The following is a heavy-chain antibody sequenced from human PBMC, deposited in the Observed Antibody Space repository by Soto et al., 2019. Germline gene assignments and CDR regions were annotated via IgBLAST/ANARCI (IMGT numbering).Heavy chain of an antibody. J-gene: IGHJ4*02. Sequence: QVQLVQSGAEVKKPGASVKVSCKASGYTFTIYGISWVRQAPGQGLEWMGWISGYNGNTDYAQNLQDRVTLTTDASTSSVYMELRSLRSDDTAVYSCARVDYYYRSGYDGYWGQGTLITVSS. CDR2: ISGYNGNT. V-gene: IGHV1-18*04. CDR1: GYTFTIYG. CDR3: ARVDYYYRSGYDGY. D-gene: IGHD3-22*01.